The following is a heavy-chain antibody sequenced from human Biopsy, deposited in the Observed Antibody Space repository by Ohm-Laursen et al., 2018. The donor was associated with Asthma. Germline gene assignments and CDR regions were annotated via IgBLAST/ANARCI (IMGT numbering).Heavy chain of an antibody. D-gene: IGHD3-3*02. CDR2: ISTTFGSS. CDR3: ARPSPNRCILYYYYHMDV. J-gene: IGHJ6*02. Sequence: EASETASCKVYGGMFGNYAISWARQPPGLGLEWLGGISTTFGSSNYAQRFQDRVTITADIFTRTVYMELSGLRFDDTAIYYCARPSPNRCILYYYYHMDVWGQGTTVIVSS. CDR1: GGMFGNYA. V-gene: IGHV1-69*06.